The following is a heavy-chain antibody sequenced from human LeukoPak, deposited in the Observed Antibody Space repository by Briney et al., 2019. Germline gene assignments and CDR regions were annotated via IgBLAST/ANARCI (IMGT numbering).Heavy chain of an antibody. Sequence: PSETLSLTRAVSGYSVSSGYYWGWIRQSPEKGLEWIGSIYHSGTTYYNPSLKSRVTISIDTSKNQFSLNLNSVTAADTAVYYCAWKYYYDSSGYFYVDQWGQGILVTVSS. V-gene: IGHV4-38-2*01. CDR1: GYSVSSGYY. J-gene: IGHJ4*02. CDR3: AWKYYYDSSGYFYVDQ. D-gene: IGHD3-22*01. CDR2: IYHSGTT.